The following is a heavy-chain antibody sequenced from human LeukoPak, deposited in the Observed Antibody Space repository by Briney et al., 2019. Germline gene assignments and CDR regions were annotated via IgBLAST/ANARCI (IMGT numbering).Heavy chain of an antibody. CDR2: INPNSGGT. CDR3: ARQTNFELVYITGDY. J-gene: IGHJ4*02. V-gene: IGHV1-2*06. Sequence: GASVNVSCKASGYIFTGYYIHWVRQAPGQGLEWMGRINPNSGGTTYAPKFQGRVTMTRDTSISTAYMELNRLTSDDTAVYYCARQTNFELVYITGDYWGQGTLVTVSS. CDR1: GYIFTGYY. D-gene: IGHD3-9*01.